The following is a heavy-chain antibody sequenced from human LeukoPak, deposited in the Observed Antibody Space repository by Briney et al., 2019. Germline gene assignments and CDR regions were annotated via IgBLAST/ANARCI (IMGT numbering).Heavy chain of an antibody. D-gene: IGHD6-13*01. Sequence: PGGSLRLSCAASGFSFSSYGMHWVRQAPGKGLEWVAVMWYDGSNKYYADSVKGRFTISRDNSRNTPYLQMNSLRAEDTAVYYCARDLTIPVAGFFDYWGQGTLVTVSS. CDR1: GFSFSSYG. CDR3: ARDLTIPVAGFFDY. V-gene: IGHV3-33*01. CDR2: MWYDGSNK. J-gene: IGHJ4*02.